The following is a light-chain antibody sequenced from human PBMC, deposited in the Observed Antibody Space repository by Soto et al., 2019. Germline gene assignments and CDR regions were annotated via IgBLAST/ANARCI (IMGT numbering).Light chain of an antibody. CDR1: SSDVGGYYY. CDR2: QVS. V-gene: IGLV2-14*01. CDR3: SSYTSSNTFYV. J-gene: IGLJ1*01. Sequence: ALTQPASVSVSPGQSITISCTGTSSDVGGYYYVSWYQHHPGKAPKLMIYQVSNRPSGVSNRFSGSKSGNTASLTISGLQAEDEADYYCSSYTSSNTFYVFGTGTKVTVL.